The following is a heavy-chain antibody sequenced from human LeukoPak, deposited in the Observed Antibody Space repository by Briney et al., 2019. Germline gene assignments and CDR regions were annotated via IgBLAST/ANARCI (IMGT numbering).Heavy chain of an antibody. CDR1: GYTFTKYA. D-gene: IGHD3-3*01. CDR2: ISAYNGNT. Sequence: GASVKVSCKASGYTFTKYAISWVRQAPGQGLEWMGWISAYNGNTNYAQKLQGRVTMTTDTSTSTAYMELRSLRSEDTAVYYCAREAVTIFGVVRTQTTKLPHRFDPWGQGTLVTVSS. J-gene: IGHJ5*02. CDR3: AREAVTIFGVVRTQTTKLPHRFDP. V-gene: IGHV1-18*01.